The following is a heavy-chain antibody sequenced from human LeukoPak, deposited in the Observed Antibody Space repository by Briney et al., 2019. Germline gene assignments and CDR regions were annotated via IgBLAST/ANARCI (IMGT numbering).Heavy chain of an antibody. J-gene: IGHJ4*02. CDR3: ARGLGTYDSSELTWPMISF. V-gene: IGHV1-8*02. CDR2: INPDSGDT. D-gene: IGHD3-22*01. Sequence: ASVKVSCKASGYTLTGYYMHWVRQAPGQGLEWMGWINPDSGDTAYAQKFQGRITMTRTTSISTAYLDLSGLRSEDTAVYYCARGLGTYDSSELTWPMISFWGQGTLVTVSS. CDR1: GYTLTGYY.